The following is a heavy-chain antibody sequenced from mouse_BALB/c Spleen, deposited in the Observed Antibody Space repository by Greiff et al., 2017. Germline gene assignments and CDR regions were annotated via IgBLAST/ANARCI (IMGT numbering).Heavy chain of an antibody. D-gene: IGHD1-1*02. CDR3: DRVGGSRNYCDMDV. CDR2: IWSGGST. Sequence: QVQLQQSGPGLVQPSQSLSITCTVSGFSLTSYGVHWVRQSPGKGLEWLGVIWSGGSTDYNAAFISRLSISKDNSKTKVFFKMNSLQANDTAIYYCDRVGGSRNYCDMDVWGEGTTVTVSS. CDR1: GFSLTSYG. J-gene: IGHJ1*01. V-gene: IGHV2-2*02.